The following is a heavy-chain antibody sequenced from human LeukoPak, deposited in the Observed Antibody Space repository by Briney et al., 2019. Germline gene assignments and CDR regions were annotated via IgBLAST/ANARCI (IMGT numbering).Heavy chain of an antibody. J-gene: IGHJ4*02. CDR3: ARGSYYDILTGYYRDGSAFDY. CDR1: GFTFSSYW. D-gene: IGHD3-9*01. V-gene: IGHV3-74*01. Sequence: PGGSLRLSCAASGFTFSSYWMQWVRQAPGKGLVWVSRIDGDRSSTNYADSVKGRFTISRENAKNSLYLQMNSLRAGDTAVYYCARGSYYDILTGYYRDGSAFDYWGQGTLVTVSS. CDR2: IDGDRSST.